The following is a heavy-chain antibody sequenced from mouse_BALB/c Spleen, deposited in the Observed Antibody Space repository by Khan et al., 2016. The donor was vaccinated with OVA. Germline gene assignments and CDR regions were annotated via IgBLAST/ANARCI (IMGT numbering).Heavy chain of an antibody. Sequence: QVQLQQSGAELARPGASVNLSCKPSGYTFTDYYISWVKQSTGQGLEWIAEIYPGSGNTYYNEKFKGKVTLTADKSSSTAYMQLSSLTSEDSVFYFCARREVYYFDYWGQGTTLTVSS. CDR1: GYTFTDYY. CDR3: ARREVYYFDY. V-gene: IGHV1-76*01. J-gene: IGHJ2*01. CDR2: IYPGSGNT.